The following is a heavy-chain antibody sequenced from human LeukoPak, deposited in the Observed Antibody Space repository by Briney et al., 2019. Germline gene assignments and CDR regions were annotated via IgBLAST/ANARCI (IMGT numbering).Heavy chain of an antibody. CDR1: GGSISSYY. D-gene: IGHD6-19*01. J-gene: IGHJ5*02. V-gene: IGHV4-59*08. CDR3: ARLGVAGYNWSDP. Sequence: SETLSLTCTVSGGSISSYYWSWIRQPPGKGMEWIGYIYYSGSTNYNPSLKSRVTISVDTSKNQFSLKLSSVTAADTAVYYCARLGVAGYNWSDPWGQGTLVTVSS. CDR2: IYYSGST.